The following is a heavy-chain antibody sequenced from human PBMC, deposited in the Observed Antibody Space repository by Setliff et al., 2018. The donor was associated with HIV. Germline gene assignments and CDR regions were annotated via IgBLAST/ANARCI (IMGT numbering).Heavy chain of an antibody. J-gene: IGHJ4*02. D-gene: IGHD3-22*01. CDR2: IYSTGDT. CDR3: ARVRLTMIMMVDYFDQ. CDR1: GGSISNFY. V-gene: IGHV4-4*07. Sequence: SETLSLTCSVSGGSISNFYWSWIRQPPGKGLEWVGHIYSTGDTNYNPSLKSRVSLSADTSKNQLSLSLTSVTAADTAVYYCARVRLTMIMMVDYFDQWGQGTLVTVSS.